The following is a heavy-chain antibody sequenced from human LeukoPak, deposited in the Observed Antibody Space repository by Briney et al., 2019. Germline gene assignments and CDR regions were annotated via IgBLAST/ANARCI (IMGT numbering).Heavy chain of an antibody. J-gene: IGHJ6*03. CDR1: GGSISSYY. Sequence: SETLSLTCTVSGGSISSYYWSWIRQPPGKGLEWIGYIYYSGSTNYNPSLKSRVTISVDTSKNQFSLKLSSVTAADTAVYYCARSVEGYCSGGSCYSYYYYMDVWGKGTTVIVSS. V-gene: IGHV4-59*01. CDR2: IYYSGST. CDR3: ARSVEGYCSGGSCYSYYYYMDV. D-gene: IGHD2-15*01.